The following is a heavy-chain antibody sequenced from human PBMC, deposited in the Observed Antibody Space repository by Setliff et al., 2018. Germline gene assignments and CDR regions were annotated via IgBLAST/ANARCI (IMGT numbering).Heavy chain of an antibody. CDR2: LSPSGNT. V-gene: IGHV4-4*07. D-gene: IGHD3-22*01. CDR1: GGSISSDY. Sequence: PSETLSLTCVVSGGSISSDYWGWIRQPAGKGLEWIGRLSPSGNTNYSPSLKSRVTMSGDTSKNQFSLKLSSVTAADTAVYYCGRSYYDSSGYSLMLFDIWGQGTKVTVSS. CDR3: GRSYYDSSGYSLMLFDI. J-gene: IGHJ3*02.